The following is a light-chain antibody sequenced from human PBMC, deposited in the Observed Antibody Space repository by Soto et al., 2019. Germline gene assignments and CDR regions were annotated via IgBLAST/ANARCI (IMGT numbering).Light chain of an antibody. J-gene: IGLJ2*01. Sequence: QSVLTQPPSVSGAPGQRVTISCTGSSSNIGAGYDVHWYQQLPGTAPKLLIYGNSNRPSWIPGRFPGSKSGPSASLAITGLQAEDEADYYCQSYDSSLSAYVVFGGGTKLTVL. CDR3: QSYDSSLSAYVV. CDR2: GNS. CDR1: SSNIGAGYD. V-gene: IGLV1-40*01.